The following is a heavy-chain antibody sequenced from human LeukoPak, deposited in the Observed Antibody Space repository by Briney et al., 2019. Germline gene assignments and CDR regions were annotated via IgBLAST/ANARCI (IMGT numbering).Heavy chain of an antibody. CDR3: ARGGYYDFWSGYNIDGRYYFDY. CDR1: GGSISSYY. CDR2: IYTSGST. D-gene: IGHD3-3*01. J-gene: IGHJ4*02. V-gene: IGHV4-4*07. Sequence: SETLSLTRTVSGGSISSYYWSWNRQPAGTGLEWIGRIYTSGSTNYNPSLKSRVTMSVDTSKNQFSLKLSSVTAADTAVYYCARGGYYDFWSGYNIDGRYYFDYWGQGTLVTVSS.